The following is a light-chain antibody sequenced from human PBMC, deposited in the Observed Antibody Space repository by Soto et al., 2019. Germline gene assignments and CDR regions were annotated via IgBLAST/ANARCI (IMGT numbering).Light chain of an antibody. CDR1: QSVSSY. V-gene: IGKV3-11*01. CDR2: DAS. Sequence: IVLTQSPATLSLSPGERATLSCRASQSVSSYLAWCQGKPGEAPRLLIYDASNRATGIPARFRGSGSGTDFTLTLSSLEPEEFAVYYCQQRITFGQGTRLEIK. J-gene: IGKJ5*01. CDR3: QQRIT.